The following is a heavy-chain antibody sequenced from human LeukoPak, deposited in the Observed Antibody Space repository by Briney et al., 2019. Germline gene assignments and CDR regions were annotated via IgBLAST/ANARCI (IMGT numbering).Heavy chain of an antibody. CDR3: ARDDYWGVTNFDP. CDR2: ISYTGST. CDR1: GGSISPYF. J-gene: IGHJ5*02. V-gene: IGHV4-59*01. Sequence: PSETLSLTCTVSGGSISPYFWSWMRQTPGKGLEWIEYISYTGSTNYNPALKSRVTISVDTSKNQFSLQLTSVTAADTAVYYCARDDYWGVTNFDPWGQGTLVTVSS. D-gene: IGHD3-10*01.